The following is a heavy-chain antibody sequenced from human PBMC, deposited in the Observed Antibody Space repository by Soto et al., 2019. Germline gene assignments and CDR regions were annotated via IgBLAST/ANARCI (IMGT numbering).Heavy chain of an antibody. V-gene: IGHV3-48*03. J-gene: IGHJ4*02. Sequence: EVQLVESGGGLVQPGGSLRLSCVASGFTFSSYEMNWVRQAPGKGLEWVSYIDRSGRNKYYADSVKGRFTISRDSAKNSLYLQMHNLTAEDTAVYYCARDSTYYDSSDYFDHWGQGTPVTVSS. CDR2: IDRSGRNK. CDR3: ARDSTYYDSSDYFDH. D-gene: IGHD3-22*01. CDR1: GFTFSSYE.